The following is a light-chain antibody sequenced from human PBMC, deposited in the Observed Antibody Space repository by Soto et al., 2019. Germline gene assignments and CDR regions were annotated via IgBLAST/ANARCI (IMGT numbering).Light chain of an antibody. CDR1: QGISSY. CDR2: AAY. J-gene: IGKJ4*01. V-gene: IGKV1-8*01. Sequence: AIRMTQSPSSLSASTGDRVTITCRASQGISSYLAWYQQKPGKAPKLLIYAAYTLQSGVTSRFSGSGSGTYFTLTIGCLQSEDFATYYCQQYYTYPSFGGGTKVEIK. CDR3: QQYYTYPS.